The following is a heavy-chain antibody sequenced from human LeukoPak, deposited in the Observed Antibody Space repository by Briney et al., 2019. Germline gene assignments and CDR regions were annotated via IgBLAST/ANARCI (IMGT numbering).Heavy chain of an antibody. CDR3: ARRYSTGWSNYYYYHHMDV. J-gene: IGHJ6*03. CDR2: INPKNGGT. D-gene: IGHD2-2*01. Sequence: ASVNVSFRASGYTFIDYYVYWVPQAPGQGLEGMGRINPKNGGTDYAQKFQGRVTMTRDTSINTVYMEVTRVTSDDTAVYYCARRYSTGWSNYYYYHHMDVWGKGTTVTVSS. V-gene: IGHV1-2*02. CDR1: GYTFIDYY.